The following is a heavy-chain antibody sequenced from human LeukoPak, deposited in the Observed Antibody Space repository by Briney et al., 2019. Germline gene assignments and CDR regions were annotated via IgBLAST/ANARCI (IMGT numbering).Heavy chain of an antibody. J-gene: IGHJ2*01. V-gene: IGHV3-11*01. CDR1: GFSFSDYY. CDR2: ISTSGSSI. CDR3: ARQAPNMLLSPFWYFDL. Sequence: GGSLRLSCVASGFSFSDYYMNWIRQTPGKGLEWVSHISTSGSSIYYADSVKGRFTISRDNAKNSLYLQMSNLGADDTAVYYCARQAPNMLLSPFWYFDLWGRGTLVTVSS. D-gene: IGHD3-10*02.